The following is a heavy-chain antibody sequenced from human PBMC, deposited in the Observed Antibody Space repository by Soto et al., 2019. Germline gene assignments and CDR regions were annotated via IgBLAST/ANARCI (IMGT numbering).Heavy chain of an antibody. V-gene: IGHV3-23*01. CDR3: AKDVPARAQWLSPPTGY. J-gene: IGHJ4*02. CDR1: GFTFSSYA. Sequence: EVQLLESGGCLVQPGGSLRLSCAAAGFTFSSYAMSWVRQAPGKGLEWVSAISGSGGSTYYADSVKGRFTISRDNSKNTLYLQMNSLRAEDTAVYYCAKDVPARAQWLSPPTGYWGQGTLVTVSS. D-gene: IGHD6-19*01. CDR2: ISGSGGST.